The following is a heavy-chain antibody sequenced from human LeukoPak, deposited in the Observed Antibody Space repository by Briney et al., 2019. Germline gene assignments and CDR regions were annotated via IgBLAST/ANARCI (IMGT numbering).Heavy chain of an antibody. CDR1: GGSISSYY. CDR2: IYYSGST. Sequence: SETLSLTCTVSGGSISSYYWSWIRQPPGKGLEWIGYIYYSGSTNYNPSLKSRVTISVDTSKNQFSLKLSSMTAADTAVYYCARIYSSGWTGYYYYMDVWGKGTTVTVSS. D-gene: IGHD6-19*01. J-gene: IGHJ6*03. CDR3: ARIYSSGWTGYYYYMDV. V-gene: IGHV4-59*01.